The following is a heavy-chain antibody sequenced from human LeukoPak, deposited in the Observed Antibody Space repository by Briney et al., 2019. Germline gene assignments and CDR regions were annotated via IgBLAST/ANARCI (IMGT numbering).Heavy chain of an antibody. J-gene: IGHJ4*02. D-gene: IGHD3-22*01. CDR1: GYSFTNYW. CDR3: ARRSDRNAHFDY. V-gene: IGHV5-51*01. Sequence: GESLQISCKGSGYSFTNYWISWVRQMPGKGLEWMGIIYPDDSDTTYSPSFQGQVTISVDKSISTAYLRWSSLKASDSAMYYCARRSDRNAHFDYWGRGTLVTVSS. CDR2: IYPDDSDT.